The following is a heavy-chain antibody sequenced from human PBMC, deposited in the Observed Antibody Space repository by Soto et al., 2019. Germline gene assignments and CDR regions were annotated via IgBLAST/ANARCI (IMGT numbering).Heavy chain of an antibody. CDR3: VRSGYGDYYYDY. Sequence: GVSLRLSCAASGNIFNGYGMHWVRQPPGKGLEWVAVIRYDGSNIFYADSVKGRFTISRDNSKNTLYLQMNSLRAEDTAVYYCVRSGYGDYYYDYWGQGNLVTVSX. CDR1: GNIFNGYG. V-gene: IGHV3-33*01. D-gene: IGHD4-17*01. J-gene: IGHJ4*02. CDR2: IRYDGSNI.